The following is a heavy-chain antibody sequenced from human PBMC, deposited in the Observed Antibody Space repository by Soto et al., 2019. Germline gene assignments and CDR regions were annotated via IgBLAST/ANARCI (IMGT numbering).Heavy chain of an antibody. J-gene: IGHJ3*02. Sequence: QVQLQESGPGLVKPSQTLSLTCTVSGGSISSGGYYWSWIRQHPGKGLEWIGYIYYSGSTYYNPSLKSRVTISVDTSKNQFSLKLSSVTAADMAVYYCARGAYYYDRSDAFDIWGQGTMVTVSS. CDR1: GGSISSGGYY. D-gene: IGHD3-22*01. CDR2: IYYSGST. CDR3: ARGAYYYDRSDAFDI. V-gene: IGHV4-31*03.